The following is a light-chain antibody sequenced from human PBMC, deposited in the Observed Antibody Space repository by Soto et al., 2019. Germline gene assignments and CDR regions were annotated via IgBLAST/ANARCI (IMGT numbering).Light chain of an antibody. V-gene: IGKV3-20*01. Sequence: EIVWTQSPGTLSLSPGEGFPLSCRAGPSVSSSQLAWYKQNPGQAPRLIVYGESSRATGIQDRFSGSGSGTDFTLTISRLETEELAVYDCQHYGSSPLTLGKGTRLEIK. CDR3: QHYGSSPLT. J-gene: IGKJ5*01. CDR1: PSVSSSQ. CDR2: GES.